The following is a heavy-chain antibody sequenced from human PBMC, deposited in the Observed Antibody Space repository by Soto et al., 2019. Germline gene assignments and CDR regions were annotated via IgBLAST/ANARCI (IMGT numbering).Heavy chain of an antibody. J-gene: IGHJ3*02. CDR1: GFTFSDSY. V-gene: IGHV3-11*01. Sequence: QGQLVQSGGGFVKPGGSLRLSCAASGFTFSDSYLTWIRQAPGRGMEWVASIGSNGDTIYYADSLKGRSTISRENAQHSLYIQMSSLRAEDTAIYYCAREAHGFLKSSSEVGREIWGKGTEVTVPS. CDR2: IGSNGDTI. CDR3: AREAHGFLKSSSEVGREI. D-gene: IGHD3-3*01.